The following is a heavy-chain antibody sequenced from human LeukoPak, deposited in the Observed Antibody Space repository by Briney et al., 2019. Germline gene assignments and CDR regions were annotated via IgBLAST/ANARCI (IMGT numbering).Heavy chain of an antibody. CDR3: ARVYYYYGMDV. CDR1: GYTFTSYA. V-gene: IGHV1-69*04. Sequence: SVKVSCKASGYTFTSYAISWVRQAPGQGLEWMGRIIPILGIANYAQKFQGRVTITADKSTSTAYMELSSLRSEDTAVYYCARVYYYYGMDVWGQGTTVTVSS. CDR2: IIPILGIA. J-gene: IGHJ6*02.